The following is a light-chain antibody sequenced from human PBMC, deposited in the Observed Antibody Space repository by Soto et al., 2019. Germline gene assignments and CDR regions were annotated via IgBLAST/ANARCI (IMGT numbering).Light chain of an antibody. CDR3: QKYDTAPLT. J-gene: IGKJ4*01. CDR1: RDISNY. Sequence: DIQVTQSPSSLSASLGDRVSITCRASRDISNYLAWYQQKPGQVPRLLISGASTLHSGVPSRFSGSGSGTDFTLTITSLQPEDIATYFCQKYDTAPLTFXGGTKAEIK. V-gene: IGKV1-27*01. CDR2: GAS.